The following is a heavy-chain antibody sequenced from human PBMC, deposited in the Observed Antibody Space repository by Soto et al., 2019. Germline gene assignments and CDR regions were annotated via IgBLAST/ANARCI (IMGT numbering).Heavy chain of an antibody. J-gene: IGHJ4*02. D-gene: IGHD2-2*01. Sequence: GGSLRLSCAASGFTFSSYSMNWVRQAPGKGLEWVSSISSSSSYIYYADSGKGRFTISRDNAKNSLYLQMNSLRAEDTAVYYCARGGLGYCSSTSCYALGYWGQGTLVTVSS. CDR3: ARGGLGYCSSTSCYALGY. CDR1: GFTFSSYS. V-gene: IGHV3-21*01. CDR2: ISSSSSYI.